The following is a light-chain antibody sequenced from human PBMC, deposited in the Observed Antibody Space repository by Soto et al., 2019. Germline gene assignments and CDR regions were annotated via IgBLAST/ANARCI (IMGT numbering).Light chain of an antibody. CDR2: GAS. CDR3: LQYASSGT. Sequence: EIVVTQSTGTLSLSPGERATLSCRPSQRVSNNYLAWYQQKPGXSPXXLIYGASNRATGVPDRFSGSGSGTEFTLTYSILGPEDCAVEAWLQYASSGTFGQGTRLEIK. J-gene: IGKJ5*01. V-gene: IGKV3-20*01. CDR1: QRVSNNY.